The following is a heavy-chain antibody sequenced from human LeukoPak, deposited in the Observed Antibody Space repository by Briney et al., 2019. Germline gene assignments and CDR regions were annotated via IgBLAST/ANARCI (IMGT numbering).Heavy chain of an antibody. Sequence: PSETLSLTCTVSGGSISSGGYYWSWIRQHPGKGLEWIGYIYYSGSTYYNPSLKSRVTISVDTSKNQFSLKLSSVTAADTAVYYCASGRAQELPYYFDYWGQGTLVTASS. J-gene: IGHJ4*02. D-gene: IGHD2-21*01. V-gene: IGHV4-31*03. CDR3: ASGRAQELPYYFDY. CDR2: IYYSGST. CDR1: GGSISSGGYY.